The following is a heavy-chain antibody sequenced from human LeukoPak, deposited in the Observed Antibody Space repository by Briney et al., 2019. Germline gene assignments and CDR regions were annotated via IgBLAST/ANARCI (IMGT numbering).Heavy chain of an antibody. V-gene: IGHV1-18*01. Sequence: GASVKVSCKASGYTFASYGISWVRQAPGQGLEWMGWISGYNGNPSYAQKFQGGVIMTIETSTRKVYMELRSLTSDDTAVYYCARHHFYGSGRYNWFDPWGQGTLVTVSS. CDR1: GYTFASYG. D-gene: IGHD3-10*01. CDR2: ISGYNGNP. CDR3: ARHHFYGSGRYNWFDP. J-gene: IGHJ5*02.